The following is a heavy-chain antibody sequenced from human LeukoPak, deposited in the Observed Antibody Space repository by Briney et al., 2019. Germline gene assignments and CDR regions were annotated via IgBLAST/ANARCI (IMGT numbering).Heavy chain of an antibody. V-gene: IGHV3-23*01. CDR2: ISGSGGST. Sequence: GGSLRLSCAASGFTFSSYAMSWVRQAPGKGLEWVSAISGSGGSTYYADSVKGRFTISRDNSKNTLYLQMNSLRAEDTAVYYCARNLRYFDWLLDYWGQGTLVTASS. CDR3: ARNLRYFDWLLDY. D-gene: IGHD3-9*01. CDR1: GFTFSSYA. J-gene: IGHJ4*02.